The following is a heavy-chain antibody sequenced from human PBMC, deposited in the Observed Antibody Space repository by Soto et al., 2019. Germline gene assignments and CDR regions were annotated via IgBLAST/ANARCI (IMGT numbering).Heavy chain of an antibody. CDR2: TYYRSKWYN. V-gene: IGHV6-1*01. CDR1: GDSVSSNSAA. D-gene: IGHD6-19*01. J-gene: IGHJ3*02. CDR3: ARKRTSIAVAGTTGAFDI. Sequence: PSQTLSLTCAISGDSVSSNSAAWNWNRQSPSRGLEWLGRTYYRSKWYNDYAVSVKSRITINPDTSKNQFSLQLNSVTPEDTAVYYCARKRTSIAVAGTTGAFDIWGQGTMVTVSS.